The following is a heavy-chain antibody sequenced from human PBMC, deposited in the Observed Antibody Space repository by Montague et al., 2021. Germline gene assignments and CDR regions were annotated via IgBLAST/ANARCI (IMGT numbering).Heavy chain of an antibody. V-gene: IGHV3-23*01. CDR2: IGASGDNT. J-gene: IGHJ6*03. Sequence: CLSLSCAASGFTLSSYAMGWVRQAPGKGLEWVSAIGASGDNTYYAESVKGRFTISRDISKNTLYLQMNSLGAEDTALYYCAKDDFSGGSYGGSGDMDVWGKGTTVTVSS. CDR3: AKDDFSGGSYGGSGDMDV. D-gene: IGHD2-15*01. CDR1: GFTLSSYA.